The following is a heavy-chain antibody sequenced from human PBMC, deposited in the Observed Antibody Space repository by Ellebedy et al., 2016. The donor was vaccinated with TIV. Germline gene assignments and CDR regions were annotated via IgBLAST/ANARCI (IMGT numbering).Heavy chain of an antibody. Sequence: GESLKISCAASGFTFSSYAMHWVRQAPGKGLEYVSVISSNGGSTYYADSVKGRFTISRDNSKNTLYLQMSSLRAEDTAVYYCVKDLRSNWYAFDIWGQGTMVTVSS. V-gene: IGHV3-64D*06. CDR3: VKDLRSNWYAFDI. CDR2: ISSNGGST. D-gene: IGHD6-13*01. J-gene: IGHJ3*02. CDR1: GFTFSSYA.